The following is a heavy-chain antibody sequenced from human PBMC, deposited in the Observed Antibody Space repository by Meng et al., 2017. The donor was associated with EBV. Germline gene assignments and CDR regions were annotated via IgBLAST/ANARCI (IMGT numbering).Heavy chain of an antibody. Sequence: VRLVQCSAEVKMPGSSLKLSCKTSGGPFRYYAISWVRQAPGQGLEWLGGFLPRLGAPNYAQKFHGRVKITADESTSTHYMDLSSLRSEDTAIYYCASESGRGYTPDYWGQGTLVTVPS. V-gene: IGHV1-69*01. J-gene: IGHJ4*02. D-gene: IGHD3-10*01. CDR3: ASESGRGYTPDY. CDR2: FLPRLGAP. CDR1: GGPFRYYA.